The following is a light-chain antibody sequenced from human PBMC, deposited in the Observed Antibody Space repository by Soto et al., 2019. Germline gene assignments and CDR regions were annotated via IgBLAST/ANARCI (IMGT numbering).Light chain of an antibody. J-gene: IGLJ1*01. Sequence: QSVLTQPPSVSGAPGQRVTISCTGSSSNIGAGYDVHWYQQLPGTAPKLLIYHNSNRPSGVPDRFSGSKSGISASLAITCLQAEDEADYYRQSYDSSLSGSRVFGTGTKVTVL. CDR2: HNS. CDR1: SSNIGAGYD. CDR3: QSYDSSLSGSRV. V-gene: IGLV1-40*01.